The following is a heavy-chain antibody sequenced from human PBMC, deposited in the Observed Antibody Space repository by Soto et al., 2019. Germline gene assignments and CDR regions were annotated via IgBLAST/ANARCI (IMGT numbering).Heavy chain of an antibody. V-gene: IGHV1-69*13. J-gene: IGHJ5*02. D-gene: IGHD3-9*01. CDR2: IIPIFGTA. Sequence: ASVKVSCKASGGTFSSYAISWVRQAPGQGLEWMGGIIPIFGTANYAQKFQGRVTITADESTSTAYMELSSLRSEDTAVYYCARVDILTAQPWGGSFDPWGQGTLVTLSS. CDR3: ARVDILTAQPWGGSFDP. CDR1: GGTFSSYA.